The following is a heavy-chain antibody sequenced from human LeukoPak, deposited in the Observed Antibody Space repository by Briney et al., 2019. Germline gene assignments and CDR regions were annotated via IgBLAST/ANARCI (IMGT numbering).Heavy chain of an antibody. CDR3: ARSRLDTRAFDI. CDR1: GYTFTSYD. CDR2: MNPNSGNT. V-gene: IGHV1-8*01. J-gene: IGHJ3*02. D-gene: IGHD5-18*01. Sequence: ASVKVSCKASGYTFTSYDINWVRQATGQGLEWMGWMNPNSGNTGYAQKFQGRVTMTRNTSISTAYMELSSLRSEDTAVYYCARSRLDTRAFDIWGQGTMVTVSS.